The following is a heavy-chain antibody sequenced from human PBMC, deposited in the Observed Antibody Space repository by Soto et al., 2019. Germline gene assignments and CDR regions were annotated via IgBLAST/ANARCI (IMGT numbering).Heavy chain of an antibody. CDR3: ARVGAAAGGYYYYYMDV. D-gene: IGHD6-13*01. CDR2: INAGNGNS. V-gene: IGHV1-3*01. J-gene: IGHJ6*03. CDR1: GYTFTSYA. Sequence: QVQLVQSGAEVKKPGASVKVSCKASGYTFTSYAMHWVRQAPGQRLEWMGWINAGNGNSKYSQKFQGRVTITRDTSASRAYMELSSLRSEDTAVYYCARVGAAAGGYYYYYMDVWGKGTAVTVSS.